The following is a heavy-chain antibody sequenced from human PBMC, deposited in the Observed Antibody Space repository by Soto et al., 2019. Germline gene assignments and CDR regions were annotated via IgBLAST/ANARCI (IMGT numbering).Heavy chain of an antibody. Sequence: QEQLVQSGDAVKKPGYSVKVSCKASGGLFSSYAISWVRQAPGQGLEWMGGIIPVFGTANYAQKFQGRVRIPADASTNTAYMDLRSLKSEATAIYYCARGSSSYVMFNEFWGQGTLGTVSS. V-gene: IGHV1-69*01. D-gene: IGHD3-22*01. CDR1: GGLFSSYA. J-gene: IGHJ4*02. CDR3: ARGSSSYVMFNEF. CDR2: IIPVFGTA.